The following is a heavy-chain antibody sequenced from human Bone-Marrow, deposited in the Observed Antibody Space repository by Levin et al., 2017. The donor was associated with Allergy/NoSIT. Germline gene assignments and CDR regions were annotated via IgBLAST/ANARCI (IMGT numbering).Heavy chain of an antibody. CDR2: ISYDGSNK. D-gene: IGHD4-17*01. J-gene: IGHJ4*02. CDR1: GFTFSSYA. V-gene: IGHV3-30-3*01. Sequence: GGSLRLSCAASGFTFSSYAMHWVRQAPGKGLEWVAVISYDGSNKYYADSVKGRFTISRDNSKNTLYLQMNSLRAEDTAVYYCARAEDYGDYSDYWGQGTLVTVSS. CDR3: ARAEDYGDYSDY.